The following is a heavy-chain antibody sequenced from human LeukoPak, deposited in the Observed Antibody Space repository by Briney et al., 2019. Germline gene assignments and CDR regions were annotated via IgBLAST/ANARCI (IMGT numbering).Heavy chain of an antibody. D-gene: IGHD2-2*01. V-gene: IGHV1-69*13. Sequence: ASVKVSCKASGGTFSSYAISWVRQAPGQGLEWMGGIIPIFGTANYAQKFQGRVTITADESTSTAYMELSSLRSEDTAVYYCARARLARGSSTPAYYYYMDVWGKGTTVTISS. CDR2: IIPIFGTA. J-gene: IGHJ6*03. CDR1: GGTFSSYA. CDR3: ARARLARGSSTPAYYYYMDV.